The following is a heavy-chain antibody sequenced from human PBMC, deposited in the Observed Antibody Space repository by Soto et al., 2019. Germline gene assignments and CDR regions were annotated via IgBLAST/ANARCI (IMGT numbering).Heavy chain of an antibody. CDR2: ITVSGADT. D-gene: IGHD2-15*01. Sequence: GGSLRLSCAASGFTFTSYTMSWVRQAPGKGLEWVSSITVSGADTHYADSVKGRFTISRDNSKNTLYLQMSSLRAEDTAVYYCVKESLGYCSGGSCYRGAFDIWGQGTMVTVSS. CDR1: GFTFTSYT. J-gene: IGHJ3*02. V-gene: IGHV3-23*01. CDR3: VKESLGYCSGGSCYRGAFDI.